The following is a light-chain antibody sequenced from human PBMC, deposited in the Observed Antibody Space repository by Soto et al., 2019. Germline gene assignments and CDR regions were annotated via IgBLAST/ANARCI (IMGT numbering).Light chain of an antibody. CDR2: GAS. Sequence: EIGMTQSPGALSLSPGERAPLSCRASQSVSSNLAWYQQKPGQAPRLLIYGASTRATGIPARFSGSGSGTEFTLTISSLQSEDFAVYYCQQYNNWPPSTFGQGTKVDIK. CDR3: QQYNNWPPST. J-gene: IGKJ1*01. V-gene: IGKV3-15*01. CDR1: QSVSSN.